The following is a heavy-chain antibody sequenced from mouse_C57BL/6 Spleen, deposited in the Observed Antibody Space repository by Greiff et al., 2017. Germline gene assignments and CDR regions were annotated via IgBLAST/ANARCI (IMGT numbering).Heavy chain of an antibody. D-gene: IGHD2-4*01. J-gene: IGHJ4*01. CDR1: GYTFTSYW. CDR2: IHPNSGST. Sequence: VQLQQPGAELVKPGASVKLSCKASGYTFTSYWMHWVKQRPGQGLEWIGMIHPNSGSTNYNEKFKSKATLTVDKSSSTAYMQLSSLTSEDSAVYYCASIYYDYGYAMDYWGQGTSVTVSS. CDR3: ASIYYDYGYAMDY. V-gene: IGHV1-64*01.